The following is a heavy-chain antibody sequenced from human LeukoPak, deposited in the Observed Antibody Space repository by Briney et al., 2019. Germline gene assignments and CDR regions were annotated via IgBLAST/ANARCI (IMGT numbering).Heavy chain of an antibody. V-gene: IGHV3-15*01. Sequence: GGSLRLSCAASGFTFSNAWMSWVRQAPGKGLEWVGRIKSKTDGGTTDYAAPVKGRFTISRDDSKNTLYLQMNSLKTEDTAVYYCARQHYDFWSGYYPNDAFDIWGQGTMVTVSS. CDR1: GFTFSNAW. J-gene: IGHJ3*02. CDR2: IKSKTDGGTT. D-gene: IGHD3-3*01. CDR3: ARQHYDFWSGYYPNDAFDI.